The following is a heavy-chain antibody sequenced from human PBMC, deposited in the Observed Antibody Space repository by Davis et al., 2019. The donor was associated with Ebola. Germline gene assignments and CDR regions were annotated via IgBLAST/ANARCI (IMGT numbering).Heavy chain of an antibody. V-gene: IGHV3-30-3*01. D-gene: IGHD6-19*01. CDR2: ISHDGSNE. CDR3: ARAWGQWLDNWFDP. CDR1: GFTFSSYA. Sequence: PGGSLRLSCAASGFTFSSYAMHWVRQAPGKGLEWVAVISHDGSNEYYADSVKGRFTISRDNSKNTLYVQMNSLRAEDTAVYYCARAWGQWLDNWFDPWGQGTLVTVPS. J-gene: IGHJ5*02.